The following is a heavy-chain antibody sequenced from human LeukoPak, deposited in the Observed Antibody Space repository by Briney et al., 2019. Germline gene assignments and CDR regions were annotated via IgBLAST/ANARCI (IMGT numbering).Heavy chain of an antibody. CDR3: AKVQAGGIDPFDY. V-gene: IGHV3-23*01. CDR2: IRGGDSRT. J-gene: IGHJ4*02. D-gene: IGHD6-13*01. Sequence: GGSLRLSCAASGFTFSTYGMSWVRQAPGKGLQWVSTIRGGDSRTFYADSVKGRFTISRDNSKNTLYLQMDSLRAEDTAVYYCAKVQAGGIDPFDYWGQGTLVTVSS. CDR1: GFTFSTYG.